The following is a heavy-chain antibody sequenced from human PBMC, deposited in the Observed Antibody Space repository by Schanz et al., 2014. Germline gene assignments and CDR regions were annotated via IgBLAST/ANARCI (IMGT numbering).Heavy chain of an antibody. CDR1: GFTFSSSG. CDR3: AKDQLANYRGSGYNWFDP. J-gene: IGHJ5*02. V-gene: IGHV3-30*02. CDR2: IRFDGSDK. D-gene: IGHD3-10*01. Sequence: QVQLVESGGGVVQPGGSLRLSCAASGFTFSSSGMHWVLPAPCKGLEWVTFIRFDGSDKYYADSVKGRFSVSRDNSKNTLYLQMNSLRADDTAVYYCAKDQLANYRGSGYNWFDPWGQGTLVTVSS.